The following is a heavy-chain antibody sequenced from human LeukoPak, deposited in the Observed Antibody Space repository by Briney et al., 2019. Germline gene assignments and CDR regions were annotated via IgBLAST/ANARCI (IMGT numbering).Heavy chain of an antibody. Sequence: GGSLRLSCAASGFTFSTYSMNWVRQAPGKGLEWVSYISSSSSTIYYAGSVKGRFTISRDNAKNSLYLQMNSLRAEDTAVYYCARDRGRPYVYWGQGTLVTVSS. CDR3: ARDRGRPYVY. D-gene: IGHD3-16*01. V-gene: IGHV3-48*04. J-gene: IGHJ4*02. CDR2: ISSSSSTI. CDR1: GFTFSTYS.